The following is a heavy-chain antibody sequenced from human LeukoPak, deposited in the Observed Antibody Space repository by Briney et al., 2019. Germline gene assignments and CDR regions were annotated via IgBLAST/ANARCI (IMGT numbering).Heavy chain of an antibody. J-gene: IGHJ6*02. Sequence: SVKVSCKASGGTFSSYAISWVRQAPGQGLEWMGRIIPIFGIANYAQKFQGGVTITADKSTSTAYMELSSLRSEDTAVYYCARGDSVAGTTDYYYGMDVWGQGTTVTVSS. CDR1: GGTFSSYA. CDR2: IIPIFGIA. V-gene: IGHV1-69*04. CDR3: ARGDSVAGTTDYYYGMDV. D-gene: IGHD6-19*01.